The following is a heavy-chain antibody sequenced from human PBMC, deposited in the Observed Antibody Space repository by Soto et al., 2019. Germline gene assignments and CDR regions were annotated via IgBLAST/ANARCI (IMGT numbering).Heavy chain of an antibody. Sequence: ASVKVSCKASGYTFTSYAMHWVRQAPGQRLEWMGWINAGNGNTKYSQKFQGRVTITRDTSASTAYMELSSLRSEDTAVYYCARQDGYHYVRGVYYMDVWGKGTTVTVSS. V-gene: IGHV1-3*01. CDR1: GYTFTSYA. CDR3: ARQDGYHYVRGVYYMDV. D-gene: IGHD3-10*02. J-gene: IGHJ6*03. CDR2: INAGNGNT.